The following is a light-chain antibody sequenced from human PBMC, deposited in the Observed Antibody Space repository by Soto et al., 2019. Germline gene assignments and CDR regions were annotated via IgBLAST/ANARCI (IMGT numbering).Light chain of an antibody. CDR3: HQYSSYSWT. J-gene: IGKJ1*01. Sequence: DIQMTQSPSTLSASEGDRVTIACRASRSLGDWLAWFQRKSGKAPNLLIHEASNLEDGVPSRFSGRGSGTGFTLTISSLQPDDVATYYCHQYSSYSWTFGQGTKVDIK. CDR1: RSLGDW. V-gene: IGKV1-5*03. CDR2: EAS.